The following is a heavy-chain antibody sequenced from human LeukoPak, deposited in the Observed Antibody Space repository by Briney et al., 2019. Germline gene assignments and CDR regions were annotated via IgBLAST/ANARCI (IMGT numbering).Heavy chain of an antibody. CDR3: ARHHYYYDSSGYYYGAFDI. V-gene: IGHV5-51*01. CDR2: IYPGDSDT. CDR1: GYTFTSYW. D-gene: IGHD3-22*01. Sequence: GESLKISCKASGYTFTSYWIGWVRQMPGKGLEWMGIIYPGDSDTRYSPSFQGQVTISADKSISTAYLQWSSLKASDTAMYYCARHHYYYDSSGYYYGAFDIWGQGTMVTVSS. J-gene: IGHJ3*02.